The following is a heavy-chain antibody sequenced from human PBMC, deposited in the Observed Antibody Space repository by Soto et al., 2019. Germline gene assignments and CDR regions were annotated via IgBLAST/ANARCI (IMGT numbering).Heavy chain of an antibody. CDR1: GFTFSSYG. Sequence: GGSLRLSWAASGFTFSSYGMHWVRQAPGKGLEWVAVIWYDGSNKYYADSVKGRFTISRDNSKNTLYLQMNSLRAEDTAVYYCARPRAAGTLTSFYYMDVWGKGTTVTVSS. D-gene: IGHD6-13*01. CDR2: IWYDGSNK. V-gene: IGHV3-33*01. CDR3: ARPRAAGTLTSFYYMDV. J-gene: IGHJ6*03.